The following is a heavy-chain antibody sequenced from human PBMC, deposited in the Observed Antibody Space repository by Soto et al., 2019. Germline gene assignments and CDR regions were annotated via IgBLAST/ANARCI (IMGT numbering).Heavy chain of an antibody. CDR1: GFSLSSTRVA. V-gene: IGHV2-5*02. CDR2: IYWDDDK. CDR3: AHSVVAGLGYYFDY. Sequence: QITLKESGPTLVKPTQTLTLTCTFSGFSLSSTRVAVGWIRQPPGKALEWLALIYWDDDKRYRPFLKSRLTITKYTSKNQVVLTMTNMDPVDTATYDWAHSVVAGLGYYFDYWGQGTLVTVSS. J-gene: IGHJ4*02. D-gene: IGHD6-19*01.